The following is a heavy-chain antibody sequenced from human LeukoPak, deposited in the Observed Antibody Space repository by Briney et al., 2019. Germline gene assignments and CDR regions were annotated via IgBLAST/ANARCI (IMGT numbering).Heavy chain of an antibody. D-gene: IGHD1-26*01. Sequence: GGSLRLSCAASGFTFSSYSMNWVRQAPGKGLEWVAVISYDGSNKYYADSVKGRFTISRDNSKNTLYLQMNSLRAEDTAVYYCAKSWGGSYYPDAFDIWGQGTMVTVSS. V-gene: IGHV3-30*18. CDR1: GFTFSSYS. J-gene: IGHJ3*02. CDR2: ISYDGSNK. CDR3: AKSWGGSYYPDAFDI.